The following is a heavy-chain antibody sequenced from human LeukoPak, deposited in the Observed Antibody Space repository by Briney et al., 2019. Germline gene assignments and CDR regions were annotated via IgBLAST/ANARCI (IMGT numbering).Heavy chain of an antibody. Sequence: GGSLRLSCADSGFTFSNYWMSWVRQAPGKGLEWVANIKPDGSEQYYVDSVKGRFTISRDNAKNSLYLQMNTLRAEDTAVYYCARGYYDILTGYYQANRFDPWGQGTLVTVSS. CDR1: GFTFSNYW. D-gene: IGHD3-9*01. J-gene: IGHJ5*02. CDR3: ARGYYDILTGYYQANRFDP. V-gene: IGHV3-7*03. CDR2: IKPDGSEQ.